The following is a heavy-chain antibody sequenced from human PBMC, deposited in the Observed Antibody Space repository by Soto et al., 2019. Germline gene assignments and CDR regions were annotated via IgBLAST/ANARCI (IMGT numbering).Heavy chain of an antibody. D-gene: IGHD2-2*01. J-gene: IGHJ5*02. V-gene: IGHV3-30*18. CDR2: ISYDGSNK. CDR1: ELNYSSYG. Sequence: SSRRLSCAATELNYSSYGMHWVRQAPGKGLEWVAVISYDGSNKYYADSVKGRFTISRDNSKNTLYLQMNSLRAEDTAVYYCAKAASERWFDPWGQGT. CDR3: AKAASERWFDP.